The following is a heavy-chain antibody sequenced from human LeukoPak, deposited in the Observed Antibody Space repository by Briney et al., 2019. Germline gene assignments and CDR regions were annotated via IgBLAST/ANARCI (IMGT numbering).Heavy chain of an antibody. V-gene: IGHV1-2*02. D-gene: IGHD6-13*01. CDR1: GYTFTGYY. J-gene: IGHJ5*02. CDR2: INPNSGGT. Sequence: ASVKVSCTASGYTFTGYYMHWVRQAPGQGLEWMGWINPNSGGTNYAQKFQGRVTMTRDTSISTAYMELSRLRSDDTAVYYCARGMESGYSSSWTPFDRWGQGTLVTVSS. CDR3: ARGMESGYSSSWTPFDR.